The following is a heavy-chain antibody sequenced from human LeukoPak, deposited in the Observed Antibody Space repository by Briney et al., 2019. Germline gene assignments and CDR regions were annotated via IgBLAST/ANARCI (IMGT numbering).Heavy chain of an antibody. Sequence: GESLKISCKGSGYTFTSYWIGWVRQMPGKGLEWMGIIYPGDSDTRYSPSFQGQVTISADKSRSTAYLQWSSLKASDTAMYYCARRQSYYDSSGNYDYWGQGTLVTVSS. J-gene: IGHJ4*02. CDR2: IYPGDSDT. D-gene: IGHD3-22*01. V-gene: IGHV5-51*01. CDR3: ARRQSYYDSSGNYDY. CDR1: GYTFTSYW.